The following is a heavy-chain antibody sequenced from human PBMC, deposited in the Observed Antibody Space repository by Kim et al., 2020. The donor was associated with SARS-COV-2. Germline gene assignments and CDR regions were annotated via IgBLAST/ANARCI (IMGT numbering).Heavy chain of an antibody. CDR1: GYTFTSYG. V-gene: IGHV1-18*01. CDR2: ISAYNGNT. D-gene: IGHD3-9*01. CDR3: ARDDTYYDILTGYGY. Sequence: ASVKVSCKASGYTFTSYGISWVRQAPGQGLEWMGWISAYNGNTNYAQKLQGRVTMTTDTSTSTAYMELRSLRSDDTAVYYCARDDTYYDILTGYGYWGQGTLVTVSS. J-gene: IGHJ4*02.